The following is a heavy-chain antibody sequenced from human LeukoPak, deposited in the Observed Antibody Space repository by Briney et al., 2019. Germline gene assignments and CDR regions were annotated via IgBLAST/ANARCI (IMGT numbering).Heavy chain of an antibody. CDR3: ARGVRGVTSRRKYYYYMDV. Sequence: GASVKVSCKASGYTFTSYDINWVRQATGQGLECMGWMNPNSGNTGYAQKFQGRVTMTRNTSIRTAYMELGSLRSGGTAVYYCARGVRGVTSRRKYYYYMDVWGKGTTVTVSS. D-gene: IGHD3-10*01. J-gene: IGHJ6*03. V-gene: IGHV1-8*01. CDR1: GYTFTSYD. CDR2: MNPNSGNT.